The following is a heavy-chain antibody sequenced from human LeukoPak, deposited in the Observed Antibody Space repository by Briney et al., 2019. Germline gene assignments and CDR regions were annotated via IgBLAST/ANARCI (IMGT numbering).Heavy chain of an antibody. CDR3: AKDSISGRLGNPGFDY. D-gene: IGHD1-26*01. J-gene: IGHJ4*02. V-gene: IGHV3-21*04. CDR1: GFTFSSYS. CDR2: ISSSSSYI. Sequence: GGSLRLSCAASGFTFSSYSMNWVRQAPGKGLEWVSSISSSSSYIYYADSVKGRFTISRDNAKNSLYLQMNSLRAEDTAVYYCAKDSISGRLGNPGFDYWGQGTLVTVSS.